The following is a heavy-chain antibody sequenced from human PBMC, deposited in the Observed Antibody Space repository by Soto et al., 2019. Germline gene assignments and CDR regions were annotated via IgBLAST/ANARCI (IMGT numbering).Heavy chain of an antibody. Sequence: QVQLQEPGPGLVKPSQTLSLTCTVSAGSISSGGYYWSWIRQHPGKRLEWIGYIYYSGSTYYNPSLKSRVTISVDTSKNQFSLKLSSVTAADTAVYYCARENVAYRGGDCYLGGSFDYWGQGTLVTVSS. CDR3: ARENVAYRGGDCYLGGSFDY. CDR1: AGSISSGGYY. J-gene: IGHJ4*02. CDR2: IYYSGST. V-gene: IGHV4-31*03. D-gene: IGHD2-21*02.